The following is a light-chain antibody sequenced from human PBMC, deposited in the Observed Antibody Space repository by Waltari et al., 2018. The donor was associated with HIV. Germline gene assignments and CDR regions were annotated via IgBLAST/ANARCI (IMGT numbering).Light chain of an antibody. Sequence: QSALTQPPSASGSPGQSVTISCTGTSSDVGAYNYVSWYQQHPGKAPKIMFYEVSKRPSGVPDRFSGAKSGNTASLTVSGLQAEDEADYYCSSYAGGNNPPYVFGTGTMVAVL. CDR2: EVS. J-gene: IGLJ1*01. CDR3: SSYAGGNNPPYV. CDR1: SSDVGAYNY. V-gene: IGLV2-8*01.